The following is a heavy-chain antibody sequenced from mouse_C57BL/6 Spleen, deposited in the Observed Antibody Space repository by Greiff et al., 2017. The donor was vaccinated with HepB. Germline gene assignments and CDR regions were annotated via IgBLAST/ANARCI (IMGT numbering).Heavy chain of an antibody. D-gene: IGHD1-1*01. CDR3: AREGEDYYYGSSLAY. CDR1: GYTFTSYW. CDR2: IHPNSGST. V-gene: IGHV1-64*01. J-gene: IGHJ3*01. Sequence: VQLQQPGAELVKPGASVKLSCKASGYTFTSYWMHWVKQRPGPGLEWIGMIHPNSGSTNYNEKFKSKATLTVDKSSSTAYMQLSSLTSEDSAVYYCAREGEDYYYGSSLAYWGQGTLVTVSA.